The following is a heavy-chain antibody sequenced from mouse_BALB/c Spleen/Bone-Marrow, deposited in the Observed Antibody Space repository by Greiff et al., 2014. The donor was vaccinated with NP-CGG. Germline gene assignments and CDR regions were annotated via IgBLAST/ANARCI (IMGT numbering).Heavy chain of an antibody. Sequence: EVQLQQSGAELVKPGASVKLSCTASGFNIKDTYMHWVKQRPEQGLEWIGRIDPANGNTKYDPKFQGKATITADTSSNTAYLQLSSLTSEDTAVYYCARSTGVPDGFAYWGQGTLVTVSA. CDR3: ARSTGVPDGFAY. J-gene: IGHJ3*01. V-gene: IGHV14-3*02. CDR2: IDPANGNT. D-gene: IGHD6-1*01. CDR1: GFNIKDTY.